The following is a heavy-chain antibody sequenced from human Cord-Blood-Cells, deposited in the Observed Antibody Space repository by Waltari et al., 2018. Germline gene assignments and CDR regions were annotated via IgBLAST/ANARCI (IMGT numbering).Heavy chain of an antibody. V-gene: IGHV3-72*01. CDR2: TRNKANSYTT. Sequence: VRQAPGKGLEWVGRTRNKANSYTTEYAASVNGRFTISRDDSKNSLYLQMNSLKTEDTAVYYCARFQLVLSAFDIWGQGTMVTVSS. CDR3: ARFQLVLSAFDI. D-gene: IGHD6-6*01. J-gene: IGHJ3*02.